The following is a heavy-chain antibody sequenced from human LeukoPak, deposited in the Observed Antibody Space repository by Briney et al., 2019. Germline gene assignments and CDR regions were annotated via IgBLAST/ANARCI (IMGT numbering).Heavy chain of an antibody. D-gene: IGHD2-2*01. Sequence: GGSLRLSCAASGFTFSSCAMSWVRQAPGKGLEWVSAISGSGGRPYYADSVKGRFTISRDNSKNTLYLQMNSLRAEDTAVYYCARHPEPGYCSSTSCHESYFDYWGQGALVTVSS. CDR3: ARHPEPGYCSSTSCHESYFDY. J-gene: IGHJ4*02. CDR1: GFTFSSCA. CDR2: ISGSGGRP. V-gene: IGHV3-23*01.